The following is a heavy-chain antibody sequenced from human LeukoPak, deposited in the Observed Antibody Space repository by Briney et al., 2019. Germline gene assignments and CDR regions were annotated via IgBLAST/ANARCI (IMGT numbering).Heavy chain of an antibody. J-gene: IGHJ6*03. CDR3: ARVTMVRGVIYYYYYMDV. V-gene: IGHV1-2*02. CDR2: INPNSGGT. CDR1: GYTFTGYY. D-gene: IGHD3-10*01. Sequence: ASVTVSCKASGYTFTGYYMHWLRQAPGQGLEGMGWINPNSGGTNYAQKFQGRVTMTRDTSISTAYMELSRLRSDDTAVYYCARVTMVRGVIYYYYYMDVWGKGTTVTTSS.